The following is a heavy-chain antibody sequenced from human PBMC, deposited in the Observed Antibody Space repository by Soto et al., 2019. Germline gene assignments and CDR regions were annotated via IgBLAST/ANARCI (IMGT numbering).Heavy chain of an antibody. CDR3: ARPGEYPETPEGITMVRGGYYGMDV. D-gene: IGHD3-10*01. J-gene: IGHJ6*02. V-gene: IGHV5-10-1*01. CDR2: IDPSDSYT. Sequence: GESLKISCKGSGYSFTSYWISWVRQMPGKGLEWMGRIDPSDSYTNYSPSFQGHVTISADKSISTAYLQWSSLKASDTAMYYCARPGEYPETPEGITMVRGGYYGMDVWGQGTTVTVSS. CDR1: GYSFTSYW.